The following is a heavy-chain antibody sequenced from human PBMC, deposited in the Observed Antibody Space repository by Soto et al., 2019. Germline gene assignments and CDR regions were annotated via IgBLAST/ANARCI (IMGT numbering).Heavy chain of an antibody. CDR3: VRIRYQLPSSVLWLDP. CDR2: INHVGGT. CDR1: GGFLSESY. V-gene: IGHV4-34*01. J-gene: IGHJ5*02. D-gene: IGHD3-16*01. Sequence: ELLSLTCAVYGGFLSESYWFWIRQPPGKGLEWIGEINHVGGTNYNPSLKSRVTMSVDTSQNQFSLMLISVTAADTAMYFCVRIRYQLPSSVLWLDPWGQGTPVTVSS.